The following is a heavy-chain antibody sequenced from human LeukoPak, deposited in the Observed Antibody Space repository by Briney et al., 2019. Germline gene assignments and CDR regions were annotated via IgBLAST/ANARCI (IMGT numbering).Heavy chain of an antibody. J-gene: IGHJ4*02. CDR3: AKISSIYGGNSHVDY. V-gene: IGHV3-30*18. CDR1: GFTFSSYG. CDR2: ISYDGSNK. D-gene: IGHD4-23*01. Sequence: PGGSLRLSCAASGFTFSSYGMHWVRQAPGKGLEWVAVISYDGSNKYYADSVKGRFTISRDNSKNTLYLQMNSLRAEDTAVYYCAKISSIYGGNSHVDYWGQGTLVTVSS.